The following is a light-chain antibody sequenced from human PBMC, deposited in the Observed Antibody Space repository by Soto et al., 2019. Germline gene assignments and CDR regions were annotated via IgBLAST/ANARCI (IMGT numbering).Light chain of an antibody. J-gene: IGKJ2*01. CDR3: QQYNNWPYT. Sequence: EIVMTQSADTLSVSRGERATLSCRASQSVSTNLAWYQQKPGQAPRLLIYGASTRATGIPARFSGSGSGTEFTLTISSLQSEDFAVYHCQQYNNWPYTFGQGTKLEIK. CDR1: QSVSTN. CDR2: GAS. V-gene: IGKV3-15*01.